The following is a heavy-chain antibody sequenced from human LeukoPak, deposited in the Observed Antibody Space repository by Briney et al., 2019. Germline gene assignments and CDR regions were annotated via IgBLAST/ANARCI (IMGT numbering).Heavy chain of an antibody. J-gene: IGHJ6*02. V-gene: IGHV4-39*07. CDR2: IYYSGST. D-gene: IGHD2-15*01. CDR1: GGSISSSSYY. CDR3: ARVYCSGGSCYSPQGNYYYYGMDV. Sequence: SETLSLTCTVSGGSISSSSYYWGWLRQPPGKGLEWIGSIYYSGSTYYNPSLKSRVTISVDTSKNQFSLKLSSVTAADTAVYYCARVYCSGGSCYSPQGNYYYYGMDVWGQGTTVTVSS.